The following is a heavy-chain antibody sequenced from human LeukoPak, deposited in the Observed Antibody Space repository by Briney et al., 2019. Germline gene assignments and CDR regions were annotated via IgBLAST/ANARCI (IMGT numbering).Heavy chain of an antibody. CDR3: ARGSGSYFNYFDY. CDR2: IYYSGST. CDR1: GGSS. V-gene: IGHV4-59*01. J-gene: IGHJ4*02. D-gene: IGHD1-26*01. Sequence: SETLSLTCTVSGGSSWSWIRQPPGKGLEWIGYIYYSGSTNYNPSLKSRVTISVDTSKNQFPLKLSSVTAADTAVYYCARGSGSYFNYFDYWGQGTLVTVSS.